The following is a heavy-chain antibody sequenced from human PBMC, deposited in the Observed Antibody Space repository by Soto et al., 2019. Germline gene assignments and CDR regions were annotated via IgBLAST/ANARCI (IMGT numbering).Heavy chain of an antibody. CDR3: ARAPVRPAAIQGALHY. Sequence: SETLSLTCAVYGGSFSGYYWSWIRQPPGKGLEWIGEINHSGSTNYNPSLKSRVTISVDTSKNQFSLKLSSVTAAGTAVYYCARAPVRPAAIQGALHYWGQGTLVTVSS. D-gene: IGHD2-2*01. J-gene: IGHJ4*02. CDR2: INHSGST. V-gene: IGHV4-34*01. CDR1: GGSFSGYY.